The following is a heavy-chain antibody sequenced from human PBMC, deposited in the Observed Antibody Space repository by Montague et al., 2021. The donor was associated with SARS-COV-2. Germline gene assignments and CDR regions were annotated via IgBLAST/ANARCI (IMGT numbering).Heavy chain of an antibody. CDR1: GGSINNYY. Sequence: SETLSLTCSVSGGSINNYYWGWVRQPPAKGLEWIGYIYYSGSVTTSYNPSLKSRVSISVDTSENQFSLKLTSVTAADTAVYYCARRGGGEVFARFMYWYFDVWSRGSLVTVSS. CDR3: ARRGGGEVFARFMYWYFDV. V-gene: IGHV4-59*13. CDR2: IYYSGSVTT. D-gene: IGHD2-21*01. J-gene: IGHJ2*01.